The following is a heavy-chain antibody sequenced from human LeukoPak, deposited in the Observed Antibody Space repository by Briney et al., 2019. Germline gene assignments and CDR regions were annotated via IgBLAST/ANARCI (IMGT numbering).Heavy chain of an antibody. CDR1: GYPFSGYY. Sequence: ASVKVSCKASGYPFSGYYIHWVRQGPGQGLEWLGWINPETGATKYAQRFEGRVTLTRDTSVTTVHMELSGLRSDDSAVYYCARENLDYYGSGSYLYWGQGSQVTVSS. D-gene: IGHD3-10*01. V-gene: IGHV1-2*02. J-gene: IGHJ4*02. CDR2: INPETGAT. CDR3: ARENLDYYGSGSYLY.